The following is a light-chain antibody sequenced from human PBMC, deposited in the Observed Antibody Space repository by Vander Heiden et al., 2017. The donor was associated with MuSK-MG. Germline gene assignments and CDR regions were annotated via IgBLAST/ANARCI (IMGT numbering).Light chain of an antibody. CDR2: AAS. Sequence: EIVLTQSPATLSVSPGERATLSCRASQSVSSYLAWYQKKPGQAPRLLIYAASNRATGSPDRFSGSGYGKDFTITISSLEPEECAVYYCQQGSNGPQQTVAFGQRTQLEIK. CDR1: QSVSSY. CDR3: QQGSNGPQQTVA. V-gene: IGKV3-11*01. J-gene: IGKJ5*01.